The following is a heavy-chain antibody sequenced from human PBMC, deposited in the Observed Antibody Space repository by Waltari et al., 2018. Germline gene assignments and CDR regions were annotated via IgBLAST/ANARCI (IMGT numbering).Heavy chain of an antibody. J-gene: IGHJ6*02. V-gene: IGHV4-4*02. CDR2: IFHTGSS. CDR3: AKSQADYVDYYGMAV. D-gene: IGHD4-17*01. Sequence: RWVRKSPEKGLEWIGEIFHTGSSIYNPSLESRVTISVDKSNNQFSLNLKSVTAADTAVYYCAKSQADYVDYYGMAVWGQGTTVTVSS.